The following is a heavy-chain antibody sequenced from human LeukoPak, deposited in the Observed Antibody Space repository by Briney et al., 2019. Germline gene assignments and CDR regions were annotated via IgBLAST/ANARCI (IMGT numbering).Heavy chain of an antibody. CDR2: ISAYNGNT. CDR1: GYTFTSYG. J-gene: IGHJ3*02. CDR3: ARGEKKDYYGSGSLGAFDI. Sequence: ASVKVSCKASGYTFTSYGISWVRQAPGQGLEWMGWISAYNGNTNYAQKLQGRVTMTTDTSTGTAHMELRSLRSDDTAVYYCARGEKKDYYGSGSLGAFDIWGQGTMVTVSS. V-gene: IGHV1-18*01. D-gene: IGHD3-10*01.